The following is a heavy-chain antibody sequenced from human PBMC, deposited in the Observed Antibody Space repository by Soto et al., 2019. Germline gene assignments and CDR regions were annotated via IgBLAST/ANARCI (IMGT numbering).Heavy chain of an antibody. CDR1: GFTFSSYA. V-gene: IGHV3-23*01. D-gene: IGHD5-18*01. J-gene: IGHJ6*02. CDR2: ISGSGGST. CDR3: AKGGYSYGYPWYYYGMDV. Sequence: GGSLRLSCAASGFTFSSYAMSWVRQAPGKGLEWVSAISGSGGSTYYADSVKGRFTISRDNSKNTLYLQMNSLRAEDTAVYYCAKGGYSYGYPWYYYGMDVWGQGTTVTVSS.